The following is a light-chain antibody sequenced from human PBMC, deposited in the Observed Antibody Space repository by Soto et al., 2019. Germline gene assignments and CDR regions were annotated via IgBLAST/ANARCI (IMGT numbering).Light chain of an antibody. CDR3: HSYDSSLSGSV. CDR2: GNS. Sequence: QSVLTQPPSVSGAPGQRVTISCTGSSCNIGANYHVHWYQQLPGTAPKLLIYGNSNRPSGVPDRFSGSKSGTSASLAITGLQAEDEADYYCHSYDSSLSGSVFGGGTKVTVL. J-gene: IGLJ3*02. V-gene: IGLV1-40*01. CDR1: SCNIGANYH.